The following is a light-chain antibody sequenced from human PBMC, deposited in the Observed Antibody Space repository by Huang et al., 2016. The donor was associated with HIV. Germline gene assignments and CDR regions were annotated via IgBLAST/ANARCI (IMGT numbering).Light chain of an antibody. CDR2: AAS. CDR3: QESYSTPPT. J-gene: IGKJ2*01. V-gene: IGKV1-39*01. CDR1: QSISSY. Sequence: DIQMTQSPSSLSASVGDRVTITCRASQSISSYLNWYQQKPGTAPKLLIYAASSLQSGVPSRFSGSGSGTDFTLTISSLQPEDFATYYCQESYSTPPTFDQGTKLE.